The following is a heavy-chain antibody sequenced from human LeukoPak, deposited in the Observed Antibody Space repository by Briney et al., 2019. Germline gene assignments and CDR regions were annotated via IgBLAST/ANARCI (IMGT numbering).Heavy chain of an antibody. Sequence: GGSLRLSCAASGFTFSQYTINWVRQAPGKGLEWVAFIRYDGSNKYYADSVKGRFTISRDNSKNTLYLQMNSLRAEDTAVYYCAKDWEDIVVVPAAIRDYWGQGTLVTVSS. J-gene: IGHJ4*02. V-gene: IGHV3-30*02. CDR1: GFTFSQYT. CDR2: IRYDGSNK. D-gene: IGHD2-2*02. CDR3: AKDWEDIVVVPAAIRDY.